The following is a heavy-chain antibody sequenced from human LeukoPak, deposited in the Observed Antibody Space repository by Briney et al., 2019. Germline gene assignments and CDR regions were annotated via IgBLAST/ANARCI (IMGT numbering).Heavy chain of an antibody. CDR2: INSDGSST. Sequence: GGSLRLSXAASGFTFSSYWMHWVCQAPGKGLVWVSRINSDGSSTSYADSVKGRFTISRDNAKNTLYLQMNSLRAEDTAVYYCARDRYCSSTSCLNWFDPWGQGTLVTVSS. CDR3: ARDRYCSSTSCLNWFDP. CDR1: GFTFSSYW. V-gene: IGHV3-74*01. D-gene: IGHD2-2*01. J-gene: IGHJ5*02.